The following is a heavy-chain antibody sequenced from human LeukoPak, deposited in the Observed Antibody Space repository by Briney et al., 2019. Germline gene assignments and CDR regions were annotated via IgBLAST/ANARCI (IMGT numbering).Heavy chain of an antibody. D-gene: IGHD6-13*01. V-gene: IGHV4-59*01. CDR2: IYYSGRT. CDR1: GGSISSYY. Sequence: KPSETLSLTCTVSGGSISSYYWSWIRQPPGKGLEWIGYIYYSGRTNYNPSLKSRVTISVDTSKNQFSLKLSSVTAADTAVYYCARQQLSQLYYFDYWGQGTLVTVSS. J-gene: IGHJ4*02. CDR3: ARQQLSQLYYFDY.